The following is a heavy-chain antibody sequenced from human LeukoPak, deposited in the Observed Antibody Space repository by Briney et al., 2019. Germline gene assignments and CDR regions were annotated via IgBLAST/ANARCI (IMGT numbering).Heavy chain of an antibody. CDR3: IRDFRSADL. J-gene: IGHJ5*02. V-gene: IGHV3-74*01. Sequence: GGSLRLSCVASGFTFSNYWMHWVRQPPGKGLVWVSRIYVDGRTTNYADSVRGRFTISRDNAKNTVYLEMNSLSVEDTATYYCIRDFRSADLWGQGTLVTVTS. CDR1: GFTFSNYW. CDR2: IYVDGRTT.